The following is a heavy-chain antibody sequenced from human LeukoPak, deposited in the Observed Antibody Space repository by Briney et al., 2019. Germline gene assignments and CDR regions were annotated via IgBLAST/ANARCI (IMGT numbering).Heavy chain of an antibody. J-gene: IGHJ4*02. D-gene: IGHD2-2*01. CDR2: ISSSSSYI. CDR3: AKDSENTSCYN. Sequence: GGSLRLSCAASGFTFSSYSMNWVRQAPAKGLEWVSSISSSSSYIYYADSVKGRFTISRDNAKNSLYLQMNSLRAEDTAVYYCAKDSENTSCYNWGQGTLVTVSS. CDR1: GFTFSSYS. V-gene: IGHV3-21*04.